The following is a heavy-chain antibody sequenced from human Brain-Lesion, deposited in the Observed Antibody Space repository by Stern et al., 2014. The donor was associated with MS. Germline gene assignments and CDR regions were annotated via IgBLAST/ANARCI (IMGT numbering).Heavy chain of an antibody. CDR2: IHMCSDYI. CDR1: GFTFSSYT. J-gene: IGHJ6*02. CDR3: ARVETPLADFYYYYGMDV. Sequence: LQLVPSGGGLVKPWGSLSLSCAASGFTFSSYTMSWVRLAPGTGLAWVSSIHMCSDYISYADSLKGRFTISRANPQTSLYLPMYSLRAEDTALYYCARVETPLADFYYYYGMDVWGQGTTVTVSS. V-gene: IGHV3-21*01. D-gene: IGHD5-18*01.